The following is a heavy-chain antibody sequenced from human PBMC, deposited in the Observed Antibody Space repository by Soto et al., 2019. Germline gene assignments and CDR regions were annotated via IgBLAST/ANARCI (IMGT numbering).Heavy chain of an antibody. Sequence: SETLSLTCTVSVGSISSYYWSWIRQPPGKGLEWIGYIYYSGSTNYNPSLKSRVTISVDTSKNQFSLKLSSVTAADTAVYYCARTGYSGYDLFDYWGQGTLVTVSS. D-gene: IGHD5-12*01. J-gene: IGHJ4*02. CDR1: VGSISSYY. CDR2: IYYSGST. CDR3: ARTGYSGYDLFDY. V-gene: IGHV4-59*08.